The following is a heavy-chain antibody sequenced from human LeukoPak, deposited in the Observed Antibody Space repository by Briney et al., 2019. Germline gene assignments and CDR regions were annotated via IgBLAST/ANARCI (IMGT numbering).Heavy chain of an antibody. CDR3: ARGPLTMMYYFDY. J-gene: IGHJ4*02. D-gene: IGHD3-22*01. CDR1: GFTFDNYW. CDR2: IWYDGSNK. Sequence: GGSLRLSCAASGFTFDNYWMTWVRQAPGKGLEWVAVIWYDGSNKYYADSVKGRFTISRDNSKNTLYLQMNSLRAEDAAVYYCARGPLTMMYYFDYWGQGTLVTVSS. V-gene: IGHV3-33*08.